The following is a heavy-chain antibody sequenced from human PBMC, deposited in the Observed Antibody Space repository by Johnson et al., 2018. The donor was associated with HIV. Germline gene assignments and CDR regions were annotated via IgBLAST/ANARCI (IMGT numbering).Heavy chain of an antibody. D-gene: IGHD1-1*01. CDR3: AKDRTSAQSAFDI. J-gene: IGHJ3*02. CDR2: ISGSGGST. V-gene: IGHV3-23*04. CDR1: GFTFSSYA. Sequence: VQLVESGGGVVQPGRSLRLSCAASGFTFSSYAMSWVRQAPGKGLEWVSAISGSGGSTYYADSVKGRFTISRDNSKNTLYLQMNSLRAEDTAVYYCAKDRTSAQSAFDIWGQGTMVTVSS.